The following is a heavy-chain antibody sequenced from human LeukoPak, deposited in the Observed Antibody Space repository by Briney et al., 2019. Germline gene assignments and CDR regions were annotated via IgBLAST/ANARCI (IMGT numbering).Heavy chain of an antibody. CDR2: INPNSGGT. Sequence: SVNVSCKASGYTFTDYYIHWVRQAPGQGLEWMGWINPNSGGTKYAQKFQGRVTMTRDTSISTVYMEVRRLRSDDTALYYCAKGREPEPVAPFDPWGQGTLVTVSS. D-gene: IGHD1-14*01. V-gene: IGHV1-2*02. CDR1: GYTFTDYY. CDR3: AKGREPEPVAPFDP. J-gene: IGHJ5*02.